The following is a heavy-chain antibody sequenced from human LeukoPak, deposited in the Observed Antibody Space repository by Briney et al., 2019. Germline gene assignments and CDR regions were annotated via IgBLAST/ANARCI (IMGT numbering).Heavy chain of an antibody. CDR3: ARARGYSYGYPDY. D-gene: IGHD5-18*01. CDR1: GGSFSGYY. J-gene: IGHJ4*02. CDR2: INHSGST. V-gene: IGHV4-34*01. Sequence: SETLSLTCAVYGGSFSGYYWSWIRQPPGKGLEWIGEINHSGSTNYNPSLKSRVTISVDTSKNQFSLKLSSVTAADTAVYYCARARGYSYGYPDYWGQGTLVTVST.